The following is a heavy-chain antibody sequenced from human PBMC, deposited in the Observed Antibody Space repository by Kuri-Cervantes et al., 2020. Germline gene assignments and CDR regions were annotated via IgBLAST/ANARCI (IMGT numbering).Heavy chain of an antibody. Sequence: SETLSLTCAIYGGSFRGYYWSWIRQPPGKGLEWIGEINHSGSTKYNPSLKSRVTISVDTSKNQFSLKLSSVTAADTAVYYCARRGYSYGKNWFDPWGQGTLVTVSS. V-gene: IGHV4-34*01. CDR3: ARRGYSYGKNWFDP. CDR2: INHSGST. D-gene: IGHD5-18*01. J-gene: IGHJ5*02. CDR1: GGSFRGYY.